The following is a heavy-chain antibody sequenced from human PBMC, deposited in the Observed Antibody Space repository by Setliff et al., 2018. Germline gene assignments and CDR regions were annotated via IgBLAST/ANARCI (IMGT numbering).Heavy chain of an antibody. CDR3: AKAHPGDCSSITCAHFDC. Sequence: GASVKVSCKASGYTFTSYGFSWVRQAPGQGLEWMGWISVYNGKTKYAQKFQGRVTMTKDTSTRTAYMEVTSLRTEDTAMYYCAKAHPGDCSSITCAHFDCWGQGTPVTVSS. D-gene: IGHD1-20*01. V-gene: IGHV1-18*01. CDR2: ISVYNGKT. CDR1: GYTFTSYG. J-gene: IGHJ4*02.